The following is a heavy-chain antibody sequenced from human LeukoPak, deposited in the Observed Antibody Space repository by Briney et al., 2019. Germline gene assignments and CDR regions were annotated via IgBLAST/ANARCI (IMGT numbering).Heavy chain of an antibody. CDR2: FDPEDGET. CDR1: GYTLTELS. V-gene: IGHV1-24*01. D-gene: IGHD2-15*01. J-gene: IGHJ4*02. Sequence: ASVKVSCKVSGYTLTELSMHWVRQAPGKGLEWMGGFDPEDGETIYAQKFQGRVTMTEDTSTDTAYMELSSLRSEDTALYYCAKSPLGSCRGAICYPLDSWGQGTLVTVSS. CDR3: AKSPLGSCRGAICYPLDS.